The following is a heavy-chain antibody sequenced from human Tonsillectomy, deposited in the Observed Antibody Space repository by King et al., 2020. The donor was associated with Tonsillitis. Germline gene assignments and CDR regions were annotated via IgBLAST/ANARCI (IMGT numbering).Heavy chain of an antibody. D-gene: IGHD3-16*01. CDR2: TSWDGHAT. Sequence: VQLVESGGRVVHPGGSLKISCVASGFSFDDYTMHWVRQAPGKGLEWISLTSWDGHATSYADSVMGRFTISRDNDKNSLYLQMNSLRTEDTALYFCAKLYWGIVAYNSAGNGGLSIWGQGTTVIVSS. CDR1: GFSFDDYT. V-gene: IGHV3-43*01. J-gene: IGHJ3*02. CDR3: AKLYWGIVAYNSAGNGGLSI.